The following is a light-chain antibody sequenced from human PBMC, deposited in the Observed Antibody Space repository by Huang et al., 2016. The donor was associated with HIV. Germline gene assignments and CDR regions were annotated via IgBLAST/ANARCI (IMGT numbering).Light chain of an antibody. CDR1: QGISNY. CDR2: AAS. CDR3: QKYNSAPREFT. V-gene: IGKV1-27*01. Sequence: DIQMTQSPSSLSASVGDRVTITCRASQGISNYFAWYQQKPGKVPKLLIYAASTLQSGVPSRFSGSGSGTDFTLTISSLQPEDVATYYCQKYNSAPREFTFGPGTKVDIK. J-gene: IGKJ3*01.